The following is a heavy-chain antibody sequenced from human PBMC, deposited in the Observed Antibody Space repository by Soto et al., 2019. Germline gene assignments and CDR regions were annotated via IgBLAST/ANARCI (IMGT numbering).Heavy chain of an antibody. CDR1: GFTFSGAW. V-gene: IGHV3-15*07. CDR2: IKSRTDGGSA. Sequence: GGSLRLSCVGSGFTFSGAWMSWVRQAPGKGLEWVGRIKSRTDGGSAEYAAPVKGRFTISRDDSKNTLYLQMNSLKTEDTADYYCTTWGYILTQGTMVTVSS. D-gene: IGHD7-27*01. CDR3: TTWGYI. J-gene: IGHJ3*02.